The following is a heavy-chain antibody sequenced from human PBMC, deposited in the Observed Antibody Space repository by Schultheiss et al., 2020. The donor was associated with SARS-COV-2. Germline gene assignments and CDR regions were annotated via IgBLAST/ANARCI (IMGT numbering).Heavy chain of an antibody. Sequence: GGSLRLSCAASGFTVSNNYMGWVRQAPGKGLEYVSAISSNGGSTYYADSVKGRFTISRDNSKNTLYLQMNSLRAEDTAVYYCTRARGSGSYFDFWGQGTLVTVSS. D-gene: IGHD3-10*01. J-gene: IGHJ4*02. V-gene: IGHV3-64*04. CDR1: GFTVSNNY. CDR3: TRARGSGSYFDF. CDR2: ISSNGGST.